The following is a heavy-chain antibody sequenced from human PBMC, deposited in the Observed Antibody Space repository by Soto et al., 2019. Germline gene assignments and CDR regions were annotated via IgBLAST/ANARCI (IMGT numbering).Heavy chain of an antibody. Sequence: SETLSLTCTVSGGSVSSGSYYWSWNRQPPGKGLEWIGYIYYSGSTNYNPSLKSRVTISVDTSKNQFSLKLSSVTAADTAVYYCARADTLGYCTNGVCPIYYYGMDVWGQGATVTVSS. V-gene: IGHV4-61*01. D-gene: IGHD2-8*01. CDR1: GGSVSSGSYY. CDR3: ARADTLGYCTNGVCPIYYYGMDV. CDR2: IYYSGST. J-gene: IGHJ6*02.